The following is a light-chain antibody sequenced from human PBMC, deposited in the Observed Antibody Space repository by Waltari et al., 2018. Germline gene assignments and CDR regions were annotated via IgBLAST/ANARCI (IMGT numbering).Light chain of an antibody. CDR3: HQYGNSPFT. CDR1: RSVSGDY. Sequence: EVVLTQSPGTLSLSPGERATLSCGASRSVSGDYLAWYQQKPGQAPRLLIHSSSSRATGVPDRLGGSGSGTDFTLTISRLEPEDFAVYYCHQYGNSPFTFGPGTKVDIK. J-gene: IGKJ3*01. V-gene: IGKV3-20*01. CDR2: SSS.